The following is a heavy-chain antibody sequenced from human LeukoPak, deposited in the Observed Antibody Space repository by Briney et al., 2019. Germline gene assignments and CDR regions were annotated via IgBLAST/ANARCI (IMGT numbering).Heavy chain of an antibody. V-gene: IGHV3-21*01. Sequence: GGSLRLSCAASGFAFSSYSMNWVRQAPGKGLEWVSSISSSSSCIYYADSVKGRFTISRDNAKNSLYLQMNSLRAEDTAVYYCAGVTGRLPAAIDYWGQGTLVTVSS. CDR1: GFAFSSYS. D-gene: IGHD2-2*01. CDR2: ISSSSSCI. CDR3: AGVTGRLPAAIDY. J-gene: IGHJ4*02.